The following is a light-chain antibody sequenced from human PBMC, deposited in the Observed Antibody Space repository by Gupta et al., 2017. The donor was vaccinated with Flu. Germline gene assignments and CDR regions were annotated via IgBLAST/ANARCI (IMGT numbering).Light chain of an antibody. CDR3: MKSLHIPQIT. CDR1: QSLLRSNGYTY. Sequence: IVLTQSPLSLPVTTGESASISCMSSQSLLRSNGYTYLDWYLQRPGQSPQILLYLVSDRASGVHDRFSGSGTGTNFTLKITRGGAEDVGIYYCMKSLHIPQITFGPGTRVDIK. V-gene: IGKV2-28*01. J-gene: IGKJ3*01. CDR2: LVS.